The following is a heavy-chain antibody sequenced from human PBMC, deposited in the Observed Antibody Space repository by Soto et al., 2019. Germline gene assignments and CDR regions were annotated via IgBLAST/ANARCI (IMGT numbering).Heavy chain of an antibody. Sequence: LRLSCAASGFIFENFGMSWVRQAPGKGLEWISSISGSGFKKYYADSVKGLFTISRDNSKSTVYLELNNLSAEDTAVYHCAKNQGVELVPLATVDWFDPWGQGSVVTVSS. J-gene: IGHJ5*02. CDR2: ISGSGFKK. V-gene: IGHV3-23*01. CDR1: GFIFENFG. CDR3: AKNQGVELVPLATVDWFDP. D-gene: IGHD1-26*01.